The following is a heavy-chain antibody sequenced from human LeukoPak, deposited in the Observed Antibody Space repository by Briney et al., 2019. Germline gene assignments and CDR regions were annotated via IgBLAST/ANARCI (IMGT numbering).Heavy chain of an antibody. CDR1: GYSFTSYW. V-gene: IGHV5-51*01. CDR3: ARRSVTYDSSGYGPIFDP. D-gene: IGHD3-22*01. Sequence: GESLKISCKGSGYSFTSYWIGWVRQMPGKGLEWMGIIYPGDSDTRYSPSFQGQVTISADKSISTAYLQWSSLKASDTAMYYCARRSVTYDSSGYGPIFDPWGQGTLVTVSS. CDR2: IYPGDSDT. J-gene: IGHJ5*02.